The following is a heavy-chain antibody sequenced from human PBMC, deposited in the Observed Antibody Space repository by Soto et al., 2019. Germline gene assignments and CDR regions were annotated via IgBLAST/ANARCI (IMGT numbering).Heavy chain of an antibody. J-gene: IGHJ4*02. D-gene: IGHD2-21*02. CDR3: ARPGARYCGGDCYSSH. CDR2: MNPDSDKT. V-gene: IGHV1-8*01. Sequence: ASVEVSCKXSGYMFSNYDIIWVRQATGQGLEWMGWMNPDSDKTDYAQKFQGRVTMTGNTSISTAYMELTALTYEDTAIYYCARPGARYCGGDCYSSHWGQGTLVTVSS. CDR1: GYMFSNYD.